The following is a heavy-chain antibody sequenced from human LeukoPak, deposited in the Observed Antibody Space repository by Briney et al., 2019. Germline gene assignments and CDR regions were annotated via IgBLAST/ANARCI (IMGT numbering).Heavy chain of an antibody. CDR3: ARLGSWFDP. CDR2: IYHSGNT. J-gene: IGHJ5*02. CDR1: GGSISSSIYY. V-gene: IGHV4-39*01. D-gene: IGHD2-2*03. Sequence: SETLSLTCTVSGGSISSSIYYWGWIRQPPGKGLEWIGNIYHSGNTYYNPSLKSRVTISVDTSKNQLSLKLSSVTAADTAVYYCARLGSWFDPWGQGTLVTVSS.